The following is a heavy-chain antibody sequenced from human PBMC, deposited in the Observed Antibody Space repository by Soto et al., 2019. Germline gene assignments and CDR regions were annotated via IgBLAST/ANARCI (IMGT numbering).Heavy chain of an antibody. CDR3: ARDTFGGAYDFLH. CDR2: ISSGGST. D-gene: IGHD3-3*01. Sequence: EVQLVESEGGLVQPGGSLRLSCAASGFTVSSFYMTWVRQAPGKGLQWVAVISSGGSTYYADSVKGRFTISRDNSKNTLYLEMNSLRAEDTAVYYCARDTFGGAYDFLHGGQGTLVTVSS. CDR1: GFTVSSFY. J-gene: IGHJ4*02. V-gene: IGHV3-66*01.